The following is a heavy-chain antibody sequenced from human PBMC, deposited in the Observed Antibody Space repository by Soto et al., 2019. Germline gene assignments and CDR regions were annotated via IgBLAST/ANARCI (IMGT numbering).Heavy chain of an antibody. J-gene: IGHJ4*02. Sequence: QVQLQESGPGLVKPSQTLSLTCTVSGGSISSGDYCWSWIRQPPGKGLEWIGYIYYSGSNYYNPSLKSRVTISVDRSKNQFSLKPNSVTASDTAVYYCARESDYSNYDLDYWGQGSLVTVSS. V-gene: IGHV4-30-4*01. CDR2: IYYSGSN. CDR3: ARESDYSNYDLDY. CDR1: GGSISSGDYC. D-gene: IGHD4-4*01.